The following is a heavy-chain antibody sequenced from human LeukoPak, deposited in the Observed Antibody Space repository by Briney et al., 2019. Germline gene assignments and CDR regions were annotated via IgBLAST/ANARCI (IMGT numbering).Heavy chain of an antibody. CDR1: GFTFSDYY. CDR3: ARDLVVAGHEYWFDP. D-gene: IGHD6-19*01. CDR2: ISSSSSYT. Sequence: GGSLRPSCAASGFTFSDYYMSWIRQAPGKGLEWVSYISSSSSYTNHADSVKGRFTISRDNAKNSLYLQMNSLRAEDTAVYYCARDLVVAGHEYWFDPWGQGTLVTVSS. J-gene: IGHJ5*02. V-gene: IGHV3-11*05.